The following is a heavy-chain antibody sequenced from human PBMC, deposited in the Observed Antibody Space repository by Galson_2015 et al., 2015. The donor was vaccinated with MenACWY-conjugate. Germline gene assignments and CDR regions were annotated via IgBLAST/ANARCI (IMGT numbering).Heavy chain of an antibody. CDR1: GYTFSNYH. CDR3: ARGLARVVTNSPVIAVNPAVSPRVYDS. D-gene: IGHD2-2*01. CDR2: ISGHNANT. Sequence: SVKASCKAAGYTFSNYHVTWVRQAPGQVLEWMGWISGHNANTRYAENFQGRVTMTTDTSTTKAHMELRRLRSDDTAVDYWARGLARVVTNSPVIAVNPAVSPRVYDSWRQGPLVTVPS. J-gene: IGHJ4*02. V-gene: IGHV1-18*01.